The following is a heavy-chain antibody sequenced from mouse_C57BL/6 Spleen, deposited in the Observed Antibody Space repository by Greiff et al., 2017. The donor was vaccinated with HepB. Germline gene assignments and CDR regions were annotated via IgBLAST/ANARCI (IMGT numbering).Heavy chain of an antibody. J-gene: IGHJ2*01. CDR3: ASSYYGSSYDY. Sequence: EVKLVESGGGLVKPGGSLKLSCAASGFTFSSYTMSWVRQTPEKRLEWVATISGGGGNTYYPDSVKGRFTISRDNAKNTLYLQMSSLRSEDTALYYCASSYYGSSYDYWGQGTTLTVSS. CDR1: GFTFSSYT. D-gene: IGHD1-1*01. CDR2: ISGGGGNT. V-gene: IGHV5-9*01.